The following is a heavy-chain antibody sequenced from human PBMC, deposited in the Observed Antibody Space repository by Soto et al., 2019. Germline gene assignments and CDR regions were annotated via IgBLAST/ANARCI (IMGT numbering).Heavy chain of an antibody. Sequence: QAGGSLRLSCAASGFTVSSNYMSWVRQAPGKGLEWVSVIYSGGSTYYADSVKGRFTISRDNSKNTLYLQMNSLRAEDTAVYYCARLDGYPYYFDYWGQGTLVTVSS. CDR1: GFTVSSNY. CDR3: ARLDGYPYYFDY. V-gene: IGHV3-53*01. J-gene: IGHJ4*02. D-gene: IGHD5-12*01. CDR2: IYSGGST.